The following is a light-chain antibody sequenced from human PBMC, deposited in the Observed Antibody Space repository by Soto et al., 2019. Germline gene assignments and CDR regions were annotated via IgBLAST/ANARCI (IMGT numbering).Light chain of an antibody. CDR1: SSDVGGYNY. CDR2: DVT. Sequence: QSVLTQPASVSGSPGQSITISCTGTSSDVGGYNYVSWYQQHPGKAPKLMIYDVTNRPSGVSYRFSGSKSGNTASLTISGLQAEDEADYYCSSYSSSSTLVVFGGGTKLIVL. CDR3: SSYSSSSTLVV. J-gene: IGLJ2*01. V-gene: IGLV2-14*01.